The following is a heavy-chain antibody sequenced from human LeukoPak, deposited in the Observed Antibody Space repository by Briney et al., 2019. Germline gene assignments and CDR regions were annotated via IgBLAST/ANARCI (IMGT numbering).Heavy chain of an antibody. V-gene: IGHV1-2*06. CDR1: GYTFTGYY. Sequence: ASVKVSCKASGYTFTGYYMNWVRQAPGQGLEWMGRINPNSGGTNYAQKFQGRVTMTTDTSTGTAYMELSSLRSDDTAVYYVASLFFSLGADAFDMWGEGSMVTVSS. CDR3: ASLFFSLGADAFDM. J-gene: IGHJ3*02. CDR2: INPNSGGT. D-gene: IGHD3-3*01.